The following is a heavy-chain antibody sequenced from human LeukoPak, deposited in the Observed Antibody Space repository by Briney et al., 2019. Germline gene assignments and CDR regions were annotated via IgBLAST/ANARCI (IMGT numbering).Heavy chain of an antibody. CDR1: GGSISSTSYC. CDR3: VRGGQGSHYAWGHDVFDI. D-gene: IGHD1-26*01. J-gene: IGHJ3*02. V-gene: IGHV4-39*07. Sequence: SETLSLTCLVSGGSISSTSYCWGWIRQSPGRGLEWIGSFYYTGSIFDNRSLRSRVTISIDMSKNQFLLKLTSVTAADTAVYYCVRGGQGSHYAWGHDVFDIWGQGTMVTVSS. CDR2: FYYTGSI.